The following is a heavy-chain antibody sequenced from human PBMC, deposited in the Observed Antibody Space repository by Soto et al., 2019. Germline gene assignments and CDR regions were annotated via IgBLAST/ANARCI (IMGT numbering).Heavy chain of an antibody. Sequence: EVSLVESGGGLVKPGGSLRLSCVASGFIFSDYSMNWVRQAPGKGLEWVAAISSSGGHTFYADSVKGRFTISRDNPKSSVFMQMSSLGGEDTAVYWCASLVGRANFDSLGQGTLVTVSS. V-gene: IGHV3-21*06. D-gene: IGHD3-10*01. J-gene: IGHJ4*02. CDR3: ASLVGRANFDS. CDR2: ISSSGGHT. CDR1: GFIFSDYS.